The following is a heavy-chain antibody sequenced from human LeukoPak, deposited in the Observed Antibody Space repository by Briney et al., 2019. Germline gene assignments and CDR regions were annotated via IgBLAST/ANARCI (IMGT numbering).Heavy chain of an antibody. CDR1: GFTFSSYS. D-gene: IGHD3-16*02. CDR2: ISNSRNYI. J-gene: IGHJ5*02. CDR3: ARPQNAYVWESYRYSAGWLDL. V-gene: IGHV3-21*01. Sequence: GGSLRLSCAASGFTFSSYSMSWVRQAPGKGLEWVSSISNSRNYIYYADSVKGRFTISRDNARNSLYLRMNSLRAEDTAVYYCARPQNAYVWESYRYSAGWLDLWGQGTLVTVSS.